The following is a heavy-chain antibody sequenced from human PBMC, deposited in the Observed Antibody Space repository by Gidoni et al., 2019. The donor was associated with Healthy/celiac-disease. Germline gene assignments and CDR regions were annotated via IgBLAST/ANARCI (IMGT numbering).Heavy chain of an antibody. CDR2: ISSSSSTI. J-gene: IGHJ3*02. D-gene: IGHD3-22*01. CDR3: ARGLDYYDSSGYRTDAFDI. Sequence: EVQLVESGGGLVQPGGSLRLSCAAAGFTFSSYSMNWVRQAPGKGLEWVSYISSSSSTIYYADSVKGRFTISRDNAKNSLYLQMNSLRAEDTAVYYCARGLDYYDSSGYRTDAFDIWGQGTMVTVSS. V-gene: IGHV3-48*01. CDR1: GFTFSSYS.